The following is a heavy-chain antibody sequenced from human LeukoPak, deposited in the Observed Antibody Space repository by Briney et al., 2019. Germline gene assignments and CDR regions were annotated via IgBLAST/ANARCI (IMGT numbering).Heavy chain of an antibody. V-gene: IGHV1-2*02. CDR2: INPNSGGT. Sequence: ASVKVSCKASGYTFTGYYMHWVRQAPGQGLEWMGWINPNSGGTNYAQKFQGRVTMTRDTSISTAYMELSRLRSDDTAVYYCARDHREDIVVVPAATDDYWGQGTLVTVSS. J-gene: IGHJ4*02. CDR1: GYTFTGYY. CDR3: ARDHREDIVVVPAATDDY. D-gene: IGHD2-2*01.